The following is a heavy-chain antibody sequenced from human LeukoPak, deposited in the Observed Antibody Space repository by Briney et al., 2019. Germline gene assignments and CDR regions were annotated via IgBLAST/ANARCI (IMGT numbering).Heavy chain of an antibody. D-gene: IGHD1-26*01. Sequence: PGGSLRLSCTASGFTFSNYWMSWVRQAPGKGLEWVANIKQDGSEKYYVDSVKGRFTISRDNAKNSLYMQMNSLRAEDTAVYYCARDGWELRGAFDIWGQGTMVTVSS. J-gene: IGHJ3*02. CDR1: GFTFSNYW. CDR2: IKQDGSEK. V-gene: IGHV3-7*01. CDR3: ARDGWELRGAFDI.